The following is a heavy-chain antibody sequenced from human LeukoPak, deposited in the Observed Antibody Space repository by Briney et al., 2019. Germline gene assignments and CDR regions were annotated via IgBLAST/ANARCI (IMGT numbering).Heavy chain of an antibody. V-gene: IGHV1-2*02. D-gene: IGHD3-10*01. J-gene: IGHJ6*02. CDR1: GYTFTGYY. Sequence: ASVEVSCKASGYTFTGYYMHWMRQAPGQGLEWMGWINCQSGGTNYAQNFQGRVTMTRDTSTSTAYLELSSLRSDDTAVYYCAREEMGWSNHYYVDVWGQGTTVIVSS. CDR3: AREEMGWSNHYYVDV. CDR2: INCQSGGT.